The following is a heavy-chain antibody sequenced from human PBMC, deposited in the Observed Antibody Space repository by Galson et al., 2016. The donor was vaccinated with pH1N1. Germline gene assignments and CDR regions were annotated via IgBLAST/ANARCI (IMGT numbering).Heavy chain of an antibody. CDR1: DDSISNPIYN. CDR2: IYKSGSS. J-gene: IGHJ4*02. D-gene: IGHD3-16*01. Sequence: LSLTGTVSDDSISNPIYNWGWIRQPPGKGLEWIGSIYKSGSSYYNPSLKSRVTISLDTSKNQFSLKLTSMTAADTAVYYCARDKGRLGAPDYWGQGTLVTVSS. V-gene: IGHV4-39*07. CDR3: ARDKGRLGAPDY.